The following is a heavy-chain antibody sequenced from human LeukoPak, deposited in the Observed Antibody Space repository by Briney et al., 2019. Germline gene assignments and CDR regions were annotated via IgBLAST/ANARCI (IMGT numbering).Heavy chain of an antibody. CDR3: ARGITGIDGFWFDP. J-gene: IGHJ5*02. CDR2: INPNSGGT. Sequence: ALVKVSCKASGYTFTGYYMHWVRQAPGQGLEWMGWINPNSGGTNYAQKFQGRVTMTRDTSISTAYMELSRLRSDDTAVYYCARGITGIDGFWFDPWGQGTLVTVSS. CDR1: GYTFTGYY. D-gene: IGHD1-20*01. V-gene: IGHV1-2*02.